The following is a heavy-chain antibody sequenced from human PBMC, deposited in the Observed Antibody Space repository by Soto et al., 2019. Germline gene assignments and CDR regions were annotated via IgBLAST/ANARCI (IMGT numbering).Heavy chain of an antibody. D-gene: IGHD5-12*01. V-gene: IGHV4-61*08. CDR1: GDSLSRADYC. CDR2: IYYSGST. CDR3: ARGRDGYNLYYFDY. J-gene: IGHJ4*02. Sequence: SETLSLTCTVSGDSLSRADYCWSWIRQPPGKGLEWIGYIYYSGSTNYNPSLKSRVTISVDTSKNQFSLKLSSVTAADTAVCYCARGRDGYNLYYFDYWGQGTLVTVSS.